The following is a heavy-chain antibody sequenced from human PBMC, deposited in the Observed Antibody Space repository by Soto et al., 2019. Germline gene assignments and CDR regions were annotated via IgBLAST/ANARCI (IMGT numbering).Heavy chain of an antibody. CDR1: GYTFTSYA. Sequence: ASVKVSCKASGYTFTSYAMHWLRQAPGQRLEWMGWINAGNGNTKYSQKFQGRVTITRDTSASTAYMELSSLRSEDTAVYYCAREGYYDILTGPYYFDYWGQGTLVTVSS. V-gene: IGHV1-3*01. CDR2: INAGNGNT. CDR3: AREGYYDILTGPYYFDY. D-gene: IGHD3-9*01. J-gene: IGHJ4*02.